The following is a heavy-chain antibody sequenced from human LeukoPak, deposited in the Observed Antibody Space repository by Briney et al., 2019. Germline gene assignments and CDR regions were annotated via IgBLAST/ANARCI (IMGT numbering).Heavy chain of an antibody. Sequence: GGSLRLSCAASGFTFNTYTMNWVRQAPGKGLEWVSYISSGSFTIYYADSVKGRFTISRDNAKNSLYLQMNSLRVDDTAVYYCARGFEASPNWFDPWGQGTLVTVSS. CDR1: GFTFNTYT. CDR3: ARGFEASPNWFDP. CDR2: ISSGSFTI. V-gene: IGHV3-48*04. J-gene: IGHJ5*02.